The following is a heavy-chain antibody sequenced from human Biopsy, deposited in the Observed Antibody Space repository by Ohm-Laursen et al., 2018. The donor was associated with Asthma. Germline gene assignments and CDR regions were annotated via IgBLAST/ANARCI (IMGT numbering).Heavy chain of an antibody. CDR3: AKRRGYSGHDNDY. J-gene: IGHJ4*02. Sequence: SLRLSCAASGFMFRSFGIHWVRQAPGKGLEWVAVISYDGNHKFYKDSVKGRFTISRDNSKNTLYLQMNSLRTEDTAVYYCAKRRGYSGHDNDYWGQGTLVIVSS. CDR1: GFMFRSFG. V-gene: IGHV3-30*18. D-gene: IGHD5-12*01. CDR2: ISYDGNHK.